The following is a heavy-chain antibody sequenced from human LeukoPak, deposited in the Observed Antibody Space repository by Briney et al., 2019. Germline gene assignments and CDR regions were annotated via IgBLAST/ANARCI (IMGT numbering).Heavy chain of an antibody. J-gene: IGHJ4*02. D-gene: IGHD6-19*01. V-gene: IGHV3-53*01. CDR1: RFTVTNCY. CDR3: ARLASDSSGWYHFHY. Sequence: GGSLRLSCAASRFTVTNCYMGWVRQAPGKGLEWVSVIYSGGGTSYADSVKGRFTISRDSSKNTLFLQMNSLRAEDTAVYYCARLASDSSGWYHFHYWGQGTLVTVSS. CDR2: IYSGGGT.